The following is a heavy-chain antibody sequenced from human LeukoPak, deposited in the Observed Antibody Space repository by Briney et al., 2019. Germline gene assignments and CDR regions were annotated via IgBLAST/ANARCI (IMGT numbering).Heavy chain of an antibody. V-gene: IGHV1-2*02. CDR1: GYTFTGYY. Sequence: GASVCLARKARGYTFTGYYIHWVRQAPGQGLEWMGWINPNSGGTNYAQKFLGRGTMTRDTSISTAYMELSRLTSDDTAVYYCARDAIVRDYSNSDYWGQGTLVTVSS. D-gene: IGHD4-11*01. CDR3: ARDAIVRDYSNSDY. CDR2: INPNSGGT. J-gene: IGHJ4*02.